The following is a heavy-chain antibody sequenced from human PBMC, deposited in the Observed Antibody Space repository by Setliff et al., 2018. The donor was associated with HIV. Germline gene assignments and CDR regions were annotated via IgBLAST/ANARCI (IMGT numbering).Heavy chain of an antibody. V-gene: IGHV1-2*02. Sequence: GASVKVSCKASEFTFSDYYMHWVRQAPGQGLEWMGWVRPYNADKNYAQKFQGRVTMTSDTSISTAYLELSGLTSDDTAIYYCARDRAYCSSGSCYRPLVYYFYYMDVWGTGTTVTVSS. CDR2: VRPYNADK. CDR3: ARDRAYCSSGSCYRPLVYYFYYMDV. J-gene: IGHJ6*03. CDR1: EFTFSDYY. D-gene: IGHD2-15*01.